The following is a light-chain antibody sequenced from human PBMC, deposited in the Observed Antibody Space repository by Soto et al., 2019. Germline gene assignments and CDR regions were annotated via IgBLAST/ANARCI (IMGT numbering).Light chain of an antibody. Sequence: EIVLTQSPATLSLSPGERATLSCRASQSVGSYLVWYQQKPGQAPRLLIYDSSNRAPGVPARFRGRGSGTGLPLPVSRRQPQEFALYSCQQRSNWPWTFGHGTKVEIK. V-gene: IGKV3-11*01. J-gene: IGKJ1*01. CDR3: QQRSNWPWT. CDR1: QSVGSY. CDR2: DSS.